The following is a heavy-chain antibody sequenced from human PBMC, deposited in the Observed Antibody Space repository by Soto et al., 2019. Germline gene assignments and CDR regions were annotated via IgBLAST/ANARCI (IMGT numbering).Heavy chain of an antibody. CDR1: GGSISSSSYY. CDR2: IYYSGST. J-gene: IGHJ6*02. CDR3: ARHYCSGGSCYRHYYGMDV. D-gene: IGHD2-15*01. V-gene: IGHV4-39*01. Sequence: SETLSLTYTVSGGSISSSSYYWGWIRQPPGKGLEWIGSIYYSGSTYYNPSLKSRVTISVDTSKNQFSLKLSSVTAADTAVYYCARHYCSGGSCYRHYYGMDVWGQGTTVTVSS.